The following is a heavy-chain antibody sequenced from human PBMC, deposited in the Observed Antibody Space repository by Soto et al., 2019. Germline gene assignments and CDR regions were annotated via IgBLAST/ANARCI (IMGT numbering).Heavy chain of an antibody. J-gene: IGHJ4*02. CDR1: GGSFSGYY. Sequence: SETLSLTSAVYGGSFSGYYGSWIRQTPAKGLEWIGYIHHSGSTSHNPALKSRVTISLDTSENQFSLKMTSVTAADTAVYYCARGSLSFDYWGRGTLVTVSS. D-gene: IGHD3-16*02. V-gene: IGHV4-34*01. CDR2: IHHSGST. CDR3: ARGSLSFDY.